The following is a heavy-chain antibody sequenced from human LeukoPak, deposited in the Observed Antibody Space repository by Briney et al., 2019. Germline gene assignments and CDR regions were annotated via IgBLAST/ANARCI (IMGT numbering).Heavy chain of an antibody. Sequence: SETLSLTCTVSGGSISSYYWSWIRQPPGKGLEWIGYIYTSGSTNYNPSLKSRVTISVDTTKNQFSLKLSSVTAADTAVYYCARFDQLGETNFDYWGHGTLVTVSS. CDR3: ARFDQLGETNFDY. CDR1: GGSISSYY. D-gene: IGHD3-10*01. V-gene: IGHV4-4*09. CDR2: IYTSGST. J-gene: IGHJ4*01.